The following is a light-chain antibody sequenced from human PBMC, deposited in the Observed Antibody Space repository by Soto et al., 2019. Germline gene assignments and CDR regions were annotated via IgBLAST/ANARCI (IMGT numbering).Light chain of an antibody. Sequence: QSVLTQPASVSGSPGQSITISCTGTSSDVGSYNLVSWYQQHPGKAPKLMIYEGSKRPSGVSNRFSGSKSGNTASLTISGLQAEDEADYYCSSSTSGSTPFVFGAGTKLTVL. V-gene: IGLV2-14*02. CDR2: EGS. J-gene: IGLJ1*01. CDR1: SSDVGSYNL. CDR3: SSSTSGSTPFV.